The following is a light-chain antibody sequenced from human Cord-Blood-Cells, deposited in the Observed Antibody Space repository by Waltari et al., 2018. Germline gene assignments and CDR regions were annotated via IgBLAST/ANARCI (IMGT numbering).Light chain of an antibody. J-gene: IGKJ1*01. CDR1: QSVSSSY. V-gene: IGKV3-20*01. CDR2: GAS. CDR3: QQYGSSPRT. Sequence: EIVLTQSPGTLSLFPGARATLACRASQSVSSSYLAWYQQRPGQARRLLIYGASSRATGIPDRFSGSGSGTDFTLTISRLEPEDFAVYYWQQYGSSPRTVGQGTKVEIK.